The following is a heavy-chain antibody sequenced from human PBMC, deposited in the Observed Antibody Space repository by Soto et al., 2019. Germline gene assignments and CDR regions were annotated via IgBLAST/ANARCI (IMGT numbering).Heavy chain of an antibody. J-gene: IGHJ3*02. Sequence: GASVKVSCKVSGYTLTELSMHWVRQAPGKGLEWMGGFDPEDGETIYAQKFQGRVTMTEDTSTDTAYMELSSLRSEDTAVYFFFTFSVPWFSPGSMVTSAFDIWGQGTMVTVSS. D-gene: IGHD5-18*01. CDR1: GYTLTELS. CDR3: FTFSVPWFSPGSMVTSAFDI. V-gene: IGHV1-24*01. CDR2: FDPEDGET.